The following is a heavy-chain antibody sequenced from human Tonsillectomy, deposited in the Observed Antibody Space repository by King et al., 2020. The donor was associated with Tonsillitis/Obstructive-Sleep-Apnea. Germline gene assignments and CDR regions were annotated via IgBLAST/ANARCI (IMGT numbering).Heavy chain of an antibody. Sequence: VQLVESGGGLVQPGGSLRLSCAASGFTFSSYAMNWVRQAPGKGLEWVSAISSGVGSTYQADSVKGRFTISRDNSKNTLYLQMNSLRAEDTAIYYCAKEGDGYNYGGFDYWGQGTLVTVSS. D-gene: IGHD5-24*01. J-gene: IGHJ4*02. CDR3: AKEGDGYNYGGFDY. CDR1: GFTFSSYA. CDR2: ISSGVGST. V-gene: IGHV3-23*04.